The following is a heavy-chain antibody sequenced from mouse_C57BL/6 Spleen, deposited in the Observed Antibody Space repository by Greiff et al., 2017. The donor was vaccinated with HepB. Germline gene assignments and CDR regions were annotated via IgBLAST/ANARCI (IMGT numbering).Heavy chain of an antibody. D-gene: IGHD1-1*01. CDR1: GYTFTSYG. V-gene: IGHV1-81*01. CDR3: SRPGRSKDFDY. Sequence: QVQLKQSGAELARPGASVKLSCKASGYTFTSYGISWVKQRTGQGLEWIGEIYPRSGNTYYNEKFKGKATLTADKSSSTAYMERRSLTSEDSAVYLRSRPGRSKDFDYWGQGTTLTVYS. J-gene: IGHJ2*01. CDR2: IYPRSGNT.